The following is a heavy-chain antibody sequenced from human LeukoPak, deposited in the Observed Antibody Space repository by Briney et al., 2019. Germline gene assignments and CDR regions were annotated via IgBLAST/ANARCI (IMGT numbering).Heavy chain of an antibody. CDR2: IYYSGTT. Sequence: KSSETLSLTCTVSGGSISSYYWSWIRQPPGKGLEWIGYIYYSGTTNYNPSHKSRVAISVDTSKNQFSLKLRSVTAADTAVYYCVRDKGDVTRASSERFDYWGQGTLVTVSS. D-gene: IGHD4-17*01. J-gene: IGHJ4*02. CDR1: GGSISSYY. V-gene: IGHV4-59*01. CDR3: VRDKGDVTRASSERFDY.